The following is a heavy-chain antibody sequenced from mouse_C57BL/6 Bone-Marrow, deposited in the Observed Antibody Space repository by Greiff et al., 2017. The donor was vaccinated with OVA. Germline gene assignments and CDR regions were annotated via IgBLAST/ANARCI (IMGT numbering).Heavy chain of an antibody. J-gene: IGHJ2*01. Sequence: VQLQQSGAELVRPGTSVKVSCKASGYAFTNYLIEWVKQRPGQGLEWIGVINPGSGGTNYNEKFKGKATLTADTSSSTAYMQLSSLTSEDSAVCFCARRRGFFDYWGQGTTLTVSA. V-gene: IGHV1-54*01. CDR3: ARRRGFFDY. CDR1: GYAFTNYL. CDR2: INPGSGGT.